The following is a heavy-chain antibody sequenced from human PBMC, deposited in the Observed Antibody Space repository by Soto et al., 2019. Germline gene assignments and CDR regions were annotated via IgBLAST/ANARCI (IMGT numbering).Heavy chain of an antibody. CDR1: GFTFSSYS. CDR2: ISSSSSYI. CDR3: ARDQGYYYGSGIDY. J-gene: IGHJ4*02. D-gene: IGHD3-10*01. Sequence: EVQLVESGGGLVKPGGSLRLSCAASGFTFSSYSMNWVRQAPGKGLEWVSSISSSSSYIYYAESVKGRFTISRDNAKNSLYLQMNSLRAEDTAVYYCARDQGYYYGSGIDYWGQGTLVTVSS. V-gene: IGHV3-21*01.